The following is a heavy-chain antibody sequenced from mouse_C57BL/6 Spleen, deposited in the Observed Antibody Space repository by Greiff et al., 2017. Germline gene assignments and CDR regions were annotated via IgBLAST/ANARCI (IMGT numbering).Heavy chain of an antibody. V-gene: IGHV5-9*01. J-gene: IGHJ4*01. CDR2: ISGGGGNT. Sequence: EVQRVESGGGLVKPGGSLKLSCAASGFTFSSYSMSWVRQTPGKRLEWVATISGGGGNTYYPDSVKGRFTISRDNAKNTQYLQMSSLTSEDTALYYGARHTGDDSRYAMDDWGQGTSVTVSS. CDR3: ARHTGDDSRYAMDD. D-gene: IGHD1-1*01. CDR1: GFTFSSYS.